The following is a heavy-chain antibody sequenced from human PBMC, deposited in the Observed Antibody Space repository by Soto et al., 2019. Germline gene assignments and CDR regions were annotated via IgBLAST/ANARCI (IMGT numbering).Heavy chain of an antibody. D-gene: IGHD1-26*01. V-gene: IGHV4-39*02. Sequence: QLQLQESGPGLVKPSETLSLTCTVSGGSISSSSYYWGWIRQPPGKGLEWIGSIYYSGSTYYNPSLKIRVTLSVDTSKNQFSLKLSSVTAADTAVYYCAREGLIRRGATTGGGDYWGQGTLVTVSS. CDR2: IYYSGST. CDR3: AREGLIRRGATTGGGDY. J-gene: IGHJ4*02. CDR1: GGSISSSSYY.